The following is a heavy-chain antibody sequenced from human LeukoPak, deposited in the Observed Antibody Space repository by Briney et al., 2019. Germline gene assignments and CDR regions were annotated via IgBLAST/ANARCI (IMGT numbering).Heavy chain of an antibody. J-gene: IGHJ3*02. CDR3: ARFGSSTWYKGAFDI. CDR2: IVHSGNT. CDR1: GGSFSGYY. V-gene: IGHV4-34*12. D-gene: IGHD6-13*01. Sequence: SETLSLTCAVYGGSFSGYYWSWIRQPPGKGREWIGEIVHSGNTKYNPSLKSRVTISVDTSKNQFSLNLTSVTAADTAVYYCARFGSSTWYKGAFDIWGQGTMVTVAS.